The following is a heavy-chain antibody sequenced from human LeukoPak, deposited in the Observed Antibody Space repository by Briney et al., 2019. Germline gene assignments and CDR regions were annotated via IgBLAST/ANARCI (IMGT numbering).Heavy chain of an antibody. CDR1: GFTFSGSA. V-gene: IGHV3-73*01. J-gene: IGHJ6*03. CDR2: IRSKANSYAT. CDR3: AKNYGSGSYRAYYYMDV. Sequence: PGGSLRLSCAASGFTFSGSAMHWVRQASGKGLEWVGRIRSKANSYATAYAASVKGRFTISRDDSKNTLYLQMNSLRAEDTAVYYCAKNYGSGSYRAYYYMDVWGKGTTVTIPS. D-gene: IGHD3-10*01.